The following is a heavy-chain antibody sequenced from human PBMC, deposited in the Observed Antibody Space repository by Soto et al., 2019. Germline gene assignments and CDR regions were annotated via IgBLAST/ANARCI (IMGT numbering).Heavy chain of an antibody. CDR2: IKQDGSEK. V-gene: IGHV3-7*01. CDR1: GVSFSSYW. CDR3: ARGGGLPLGYCSSTSCYASAFDI. Sequence: GGSLRLSCAASGVSFSSYWMSWVRQAPGKGLEWVANIKQDGSEKYYVDSVKGRFTISRDNAKNSLYLQMNSLRAEDTAVYYCARGGGLPLGYCSSTSCYASAFDIWGQGTMVTVSS. D-gene: IGHD2-2*01. J-gene: IGHJ3*02.